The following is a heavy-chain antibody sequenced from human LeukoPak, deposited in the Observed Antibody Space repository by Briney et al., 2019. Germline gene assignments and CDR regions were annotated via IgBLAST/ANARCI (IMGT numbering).Heavy chain of an antibody. V-gene: IGHV4-61*02. CDR3: ARDQFWSGPWFDP. CDR1: GGSISSGDYY. J-gene: IGHJ5*02. D-gene: IGHD3-3*01. Sequence: SETLSLTCTVSGGSISSGDYYWSWIRQPPGKGLEWIGRIYTSGSTNYNPSLKSRVTISVDTSKNQFSLKLSSVTAADTAVYYCARDQFWSGPWFDPWGQGTLVTVSS. CDR2: IYTSGST.